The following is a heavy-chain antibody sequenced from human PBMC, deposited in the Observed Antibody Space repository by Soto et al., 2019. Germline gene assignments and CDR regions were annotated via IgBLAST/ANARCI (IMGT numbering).Heavy chain of an antibody. CDR1: GGSISSGGYY. CDR2: IYYSGST. J-gene: IGHJ1*01. CDR3: AIYDSSGSRGVQH. Sequence: QVQLQESGPGLVKPSQTLSLTCTVSGGSISSGGYYWSWIRQHPGKGLEWIGYIYYSGSTYYNPSLKSRVTISVDTSKNQCSLKLSSVTAADTAVYYCAIYDSSGSRGVQHWGQGTLVTVSS. V-gene: IGHV4-31*03. D-gene: IGHD3-22*01.